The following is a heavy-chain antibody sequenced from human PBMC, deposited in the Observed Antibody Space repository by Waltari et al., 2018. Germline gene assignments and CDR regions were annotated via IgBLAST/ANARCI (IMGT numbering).Heavy chain of an antibody. CDR2: ISAYNGNT. CDR1: GYTFASYG. V-gene: IGHV1-18*04. CDR3: ARGQYVDY. J-gene: IGHJ4*02. Sequence: QVQLVQSGAEVKKPVASVKVSCMASGYTFASYGISWVRQAPGQGLEWMGWISAYNGNTNDAQKFQGKVTMTTDTSTSTSYMELRSLRYDDTAVYYCARGQYVDYWGQGTLVTVSS.